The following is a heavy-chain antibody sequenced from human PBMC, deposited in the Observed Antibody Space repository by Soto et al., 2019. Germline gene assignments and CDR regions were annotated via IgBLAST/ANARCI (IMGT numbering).Heavy chain of an antibody. V-gene: IGHV3-30*18. Sequence: GGSLRLSCAASGFTFSSYGMHWVRQAPGKGLEWVAVISYDGSNKYYADSVKGRFTISRDNSKNTLYLQMNSLRAEDTAVYYCAKEYSYYYYMDVWGKGTTVTVSS. CDR1: GFTFSSYG. J-gene: IGHJ6*03. CDR2: ISYDGSNK. CDR3: AKEYSYYYYMDV.